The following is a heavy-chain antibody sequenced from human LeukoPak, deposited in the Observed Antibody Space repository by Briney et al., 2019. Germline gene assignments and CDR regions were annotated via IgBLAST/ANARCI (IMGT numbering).Heavy chain of an antibody. CDR2: ISSGGDNI. D-gene: IGHD2-15*01. J-gene: IGHJ6*02. Sequence: AGGSLRLSCAASGFTFRSYEMNWVRQAPGKGLEWVSYISSGGDNIYYADSVKGRFTISRDNAKNSLYLQMNSLRAEDTAVYYCARDHGGSTDVWGQGTTVTVSS. V-gene: IGHV3-48*03. CDR3: ARDHGGSTDV. CDR1: GFTFRSYE.